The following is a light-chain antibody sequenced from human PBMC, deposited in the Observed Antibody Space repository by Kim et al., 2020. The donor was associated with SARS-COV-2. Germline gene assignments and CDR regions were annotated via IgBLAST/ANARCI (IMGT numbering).Light chain of an antibody. J-gene: IGLJ2*01. Sequence: ALGQTVRITCQGDSLRSYYATWYQQKPGQAPILVIYGKNNRPSGIPDRFSGSSSGNTASLTITGTQAGDEADYYCNSRDSNDNVVFGGGTQLTV. CDR3: NSRDSNDNVV. CDR1: SLRSYY. CDR2: GKN. V-gene: IGLV3-19*01.